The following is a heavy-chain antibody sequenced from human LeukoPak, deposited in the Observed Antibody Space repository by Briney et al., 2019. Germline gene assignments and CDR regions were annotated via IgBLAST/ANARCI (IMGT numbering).Heavy chain of an antibody. J-gene: IGHJ4*02. CDR3: VKDRHGHYTFDY. Sequence: GGSLRLSCAASGFTFNSCGLHWVRQAPGKGLEWVAVIGDDGRNKWYGDSVKGRFTISRDNSKNTVYLQMNSLRAEDTAVYYCVKDRHGHYTFDYWGQGTPVTVSS. D-gene: IGHD3-22*01. V-gene: IGHV3-30*02. CDR2: IGDDGRNK. CDR1: GFTFNSCG.